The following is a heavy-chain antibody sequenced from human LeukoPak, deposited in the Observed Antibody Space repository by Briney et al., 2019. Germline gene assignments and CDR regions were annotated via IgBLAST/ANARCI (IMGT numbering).Heavy chain of an antibody. D-gene: IGHD1-1*01. V-gene: IGHV4-59*01. CDR1: GGSISTYY. CDR3: AREYSAFEI. Sequence: PSETLSLTCTVSGGSISTYYWSWIRQPPGKGLGWIGYIHYSGSTSYNPSLKSRITISVDTSKNQLSLILNSVTAADTAVYYCAREYSAFEIWGQGTMVTVSS. J-gene: IGHJ3*02. CDR2: IHYSGST.